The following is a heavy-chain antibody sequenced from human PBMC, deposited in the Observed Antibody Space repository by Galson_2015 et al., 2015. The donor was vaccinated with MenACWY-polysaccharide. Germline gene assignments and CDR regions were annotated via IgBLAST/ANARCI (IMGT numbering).Heavy chain of an antibody. Sequence: SLRLSCAASGFSLGAWYMSWIRQAPGKGLEWLSYISKSGDSIYYGDSVKGRFATSRDNAKNSPYLQLNSLEVEDTAIYYCARGHYGLDVWGQGTTVTVSS. CDR1: GFSLGAWY. V-gene: IGHV3-11*01. CDR3: ARGHYGLDV. J-gene: IGHJ6*02. CDR2: ISKSGDSI.